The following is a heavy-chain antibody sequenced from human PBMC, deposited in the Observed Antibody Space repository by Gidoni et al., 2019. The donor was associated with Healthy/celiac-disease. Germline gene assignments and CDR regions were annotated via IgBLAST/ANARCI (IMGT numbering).Heavy chain of an antibody. Sequence: QVQLVQSGAEVKKPGASVKVSCKASGYTFPGYYMHWVRQAPGQGLEWMGWINPNSGGTNYAQKFQGRVTMTRDTSISTAYMELSRLRSDDTAVYYCARDPNLVVPSAGWFDPWGQGTLVTVSS. CDR3: ARDPNLVVPSAGWFDP. CDR2: INPNSGGT. J-gene: IGHJ5*02. V-gene: IGHV1-2*02. CDR1: GYTFPGYY. D-gene: IGHD3-22*01.